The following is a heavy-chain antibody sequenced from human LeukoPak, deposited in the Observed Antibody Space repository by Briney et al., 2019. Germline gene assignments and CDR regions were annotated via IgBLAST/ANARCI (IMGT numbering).Heavy chain of an antibody. CDR1: GFNFSDSA. CDR3: AKDRMMAQ. V-gene: IGHV3-23*01. D-gene: IGHD3-16*01. CDR2: ISTSGANT. J-gene: IGHJ4*02. Sequence: GGSLRLSCRASGFNFSDSAMTWVRQAPGKGLEWVSVISTSGANTYYADSVKGRFTISRDNSKNTLFLQMSSLRAEDTAVYYCAKDRMMAQWGQGTLVTVSS.